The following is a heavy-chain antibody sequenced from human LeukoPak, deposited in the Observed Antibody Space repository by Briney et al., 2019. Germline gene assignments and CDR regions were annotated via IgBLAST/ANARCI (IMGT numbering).Heavy chain of an antibody. Sequence: PSETLSLTCTVSGGSISSYYWSWIRQPPGKGLEWIGYIYYSGSTNYNPSLKSRVTISVDTSKNQFSLKLSSVTAADTAVYYCARQRGGTWARGVWFDPWGQGTLVTVSS. V-gene: IGHV4-59*01. CDR2: IYYSGST. CDR3: ARQRGGTWARGVWFDP. D-gene: IGHD4-23*01. J-gene: IGHJ5*02. CDR1: GGSISSYY.